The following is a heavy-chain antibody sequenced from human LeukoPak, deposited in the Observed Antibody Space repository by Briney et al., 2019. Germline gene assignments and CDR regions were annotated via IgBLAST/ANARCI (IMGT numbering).Heavy chain of an antibody. CDR2: MNPNSGNT. D-gene: IGHD3-16*01. CDR1: GYTFTSYD. V-gene: IGHV1-8*01. J-gene: IGHJ4*02. Sequence: ASVKVSCKASGYTFTSYDINWVRQATGQGLEWMGWMNPNSGNTGYAQKFQGRVTMTRNTSISTAYMELSSLRSDDTAVYYCARESASPFTFGGVTDYWGQGTLVTVSS. CDR3: ARESASPFTFGGVTDY.